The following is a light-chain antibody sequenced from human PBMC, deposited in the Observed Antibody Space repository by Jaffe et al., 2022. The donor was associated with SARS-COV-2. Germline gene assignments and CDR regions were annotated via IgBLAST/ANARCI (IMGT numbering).Light chain of an antibody. CDR3: QQYNNWPPT. CDR2: AAS. CDR1: QSVNSN. J-gene: IGKJ1*01. V-gene: IGKV3-15*01. Sequence: EVVMTQSPATLSVSPGESATLSCRASQSVNSNVAWYQQTRGRAPRLLISAASTRASGVPARFSGSGSGTGFTLTINSLQSEDFAVYYCQQYNNWPPTFGQGTKVEIK.